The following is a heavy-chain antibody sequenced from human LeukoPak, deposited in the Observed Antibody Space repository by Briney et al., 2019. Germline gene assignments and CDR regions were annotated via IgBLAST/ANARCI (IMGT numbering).Heavy chain of an antibody. CDR3: ARGRRDRTSCLSHRCSIPPRRDYYYGMDV. CDR1: GGSFSGYY. J-gene: IGHJ6*02. Sequence: SETLSLTCAVYGGSFSGYYWSWIRQPPGKGLEWIGEINHSGSTNYNPSLKSRVSISVDTSKNQFSLKLSSVTAADTAVYYCARGRRDRTSCLSHRCSIPPRRDYYYGMDVWGQGTTVTVSS. CDR2: INHSGST. V-gene: IGHV4-34*01. D-gene: IGHD2-2*01.